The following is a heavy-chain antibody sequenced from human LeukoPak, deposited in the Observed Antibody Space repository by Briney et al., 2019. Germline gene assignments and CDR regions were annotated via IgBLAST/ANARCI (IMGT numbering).Heavy chain of an antibody. V-gene: IGHV1-69*04. CDR1: GGTFSSYA. Sequence: GASVKVSCKASGGTFSSYAISWVRQAPGQGLEWMGRIIPILGIANYAQKFQGRVTITADKSTSTAYMELSSLRSEDTAVYYCARDRPGQGFTMVRGAIQNWFDPWGQGTLVTVSS. CDR2: IIPILGIA. J-gene: IGHJ5*02. CDR3: ARDRPGQGFTMVRGAIQNWFDP. D-gene: IGHD3-10*01.